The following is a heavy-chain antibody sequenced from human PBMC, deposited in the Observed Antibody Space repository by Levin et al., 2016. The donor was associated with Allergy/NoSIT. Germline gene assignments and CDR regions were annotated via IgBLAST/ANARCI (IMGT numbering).Heavy chain of an antibody. J-gene: IGHJ3*02. CDR2: ISYDGSNK. CDR3: ARDHSSGWPHPDAFDI. V-gene: IGHV3-30*04. CDR1: GFTFSSYA. Sequence: GGSLRLSCAASGFTFSSYAMHWVRQAPGKGLEWVAVISYDGSNKYYADSVKGRFTISRDNSKNTLYLQMNSLRAEDTAVYYCARDHSSGWPHPDAFDIWGQGTMVTVSS. D-gene: IGHD6-19*01.